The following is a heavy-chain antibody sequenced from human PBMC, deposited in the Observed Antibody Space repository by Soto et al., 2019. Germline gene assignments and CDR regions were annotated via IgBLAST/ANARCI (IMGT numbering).Heavy chain of an antibody. CDR1: GYTFTNHD. D-gene: IGHD2-21*02. V-gene: IGHV1-18*01. CDR3: ARGDWDV. Sequence: QVQLVQSGAEVKEPGASVKVSCKASGYTFTNHDISWVRQAPGQGLEWMGRISTYNGNTNYAQKFQGRVTVTTDTSTRTSYMERRSVGSDDAAVYYCARGDWDVWGQGTPVTVSS. J-gene: IGHJ4*02. CDR2: ISTYNGNT.